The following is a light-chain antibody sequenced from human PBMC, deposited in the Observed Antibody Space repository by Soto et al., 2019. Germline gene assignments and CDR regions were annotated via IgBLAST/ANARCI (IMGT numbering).Light chain of an antibody. CDR1: SSGVENYNL. V-gene: IGLV2-23*01. CDR3: SSYAGAVV. J-gene: IGLJ2*01. CDR2: EGS. Sequence: QSALTQPASVSGSPGQSITLSCTRTSSGVENYNLVSWYQHHPGKAPKLMIYEGSQRPSGVSDRFSGSQSGNTASLTISGLHAEDEADYYCSSYAGAVVFGGGTKLTVL.